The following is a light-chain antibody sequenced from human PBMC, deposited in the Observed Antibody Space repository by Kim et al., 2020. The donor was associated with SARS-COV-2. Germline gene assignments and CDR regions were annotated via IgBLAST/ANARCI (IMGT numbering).Light chain of an antibody. CDR2: DAS. CDR3: QQYKRYSHT. CDR1: QSITRL. V-gene: IGKV1-5*01. Sequence: SACVRDEVTSTCRDSQSITRLLDWYQRKPGKAPNLLIYDASSLKSGVPSRLSGSGSGTEFTLTISSLQPDDFDTYYCQQYKRYSHTFGQGTKLEI. J-gene: IGKJ2*01.